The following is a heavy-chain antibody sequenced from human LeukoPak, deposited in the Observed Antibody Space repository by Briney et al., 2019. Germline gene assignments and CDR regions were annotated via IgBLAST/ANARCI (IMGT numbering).Heavy chain of an antibody. CDR1: GFTVSSNY. J-gene: IGHJ6*02. Sequence: PGGSLRLSCAASGFTVSSNYMSWVRQAPGKGLEWVSVIYSGGSTYYADSVKGRFTISRDNSKNTLYLQMNSLRAEDTAVYYCARDKVGGPYYYYGMDVWGQGTTVTVSS. CDR3: ARDKVGGPYYYYGMDV. V-gene: IGHV3-53*01. CDR2: IYSGGST. D-gene: IGHD1-26*01.